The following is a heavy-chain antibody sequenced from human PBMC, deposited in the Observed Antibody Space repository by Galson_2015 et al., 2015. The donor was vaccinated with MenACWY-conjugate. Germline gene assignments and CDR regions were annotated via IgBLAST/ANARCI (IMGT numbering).Heavy chain of an antibody. Sequence: SLRLSCAVSGFTVSSNYMGWVRQAPGQGLEWVSLIYSGGWTNYADSAKGRFTISRDDSKNTLYLQMNSLRAEDTAVYYCVRDQWRQWLVHGNDAFDLWGQGTKVTVSS. J-gene: IGHJ3*01. CDR2: IYSGGWT. D-gene: IGHD6-19*01. V-gene: IGHV3-53*01. CDR3: VRDQWRQWLVHGNDAFDL. CDR1: GFTVSSNY.